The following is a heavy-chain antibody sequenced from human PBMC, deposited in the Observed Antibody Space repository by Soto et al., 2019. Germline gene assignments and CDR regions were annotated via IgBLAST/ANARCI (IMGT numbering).Heavy chain of an antibody. Sequence: GGSLRLSCAASGFTFSSSWMNWVRQAPGKGLEWVANMKQDGSEKYYVDSVKGRFTISRDNAKNSLYLQMNSLRVEDTAVYYCERDLWFGAYAFDIWGQGTMVTVSS. V-gene: IGHV3-7*03. CDR3: ERDLWFGAYAFDI. CDR1: GFTFSSSW. D-gene: IGHD3-10*01. J-gene: IGHJ3*02. CDR2: MKQDGSEK.